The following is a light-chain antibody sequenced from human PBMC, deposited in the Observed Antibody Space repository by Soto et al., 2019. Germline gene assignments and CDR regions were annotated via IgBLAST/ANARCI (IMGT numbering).Light chain of an antibody. CDR1: SSNIGTNY. Sequence: VLTQPPSASGSPGQRVTISCSGSSSNIGTNYVYWYQQLPGTAPKLLIYNFDQRPSGVPDRFSGSKSGTSASLAISGLRSEDEADYYCAAWDDSLSVYVFATLSMVTVL. J-gene: IGLJ1*01. V-gene: IGLV1-47*02. CDR3: AAWDDSLSVYV. CDR2: NFD.